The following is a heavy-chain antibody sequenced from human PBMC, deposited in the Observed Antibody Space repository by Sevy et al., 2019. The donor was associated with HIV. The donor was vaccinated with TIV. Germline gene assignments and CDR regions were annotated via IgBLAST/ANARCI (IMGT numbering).Heavy chain of an antibody. Sequence: GGSLRLSCAASGFTFSRYDMHWVRQATGKGLEWVSSIGTAGDTYYPGSVKGRFTISRENAKKSLSLQMNSLRAGDTAVYYCARGTRYSGSYYLGDDAFDIWGQGTMVTVSS. V-gene: IGHV3-13*01. D-gene: IGHD1-26*01. CDR3: ARGTRYSGSYYLGDDAFDI. J-gene: IGHJ3*02. CDR2: IGTAGDT. CDR1: GFTFSRYD.